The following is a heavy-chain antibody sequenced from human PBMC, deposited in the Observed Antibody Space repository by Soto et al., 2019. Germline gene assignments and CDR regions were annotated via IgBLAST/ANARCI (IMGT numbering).Heavy chain of an antibody. CDR1: GYTFSTYA. J-gene: IGHJ4*02. Sequence: EVQLLNSGGGLVQTGGSLRLSCAASGYTFSTYAMSWVRRAPGKGLEWVSGISGSGGNTYYADSAKGQFTIPRDTVKDALYLPKNGLTADDTVVYFCALRETGRYFDSCGQGNKVTVSS. CDR2: ISGSGGNT. V-gene: IGHV3-23*01. D-gene: IGHD1-26*01. CDR3: ALRETGRYFDS.